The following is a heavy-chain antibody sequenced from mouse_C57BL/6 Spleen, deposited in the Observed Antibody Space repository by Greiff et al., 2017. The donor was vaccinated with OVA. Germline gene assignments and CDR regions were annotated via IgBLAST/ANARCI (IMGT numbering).Heavy chain of an antibody. CDR2: ISPGDGDT. Sequence: VQLQQSGPELVKPGASVKISCKASGYAFSSSWMNWVKQRPGKGLEWVGRISPGDGDTNYTGKFKGKATLTADKSSSTAYMQLSSLTSEDSAVYFCARNRYGSSYYFDYWGQGTTLTVSS. D-gene: IGHD1-1*01. CDR3: ARNRYGSSYYFDY. J-gene: IGHJ2*01. CDR1: GYAFSSSW. V-gene: IGHV1-82*01.